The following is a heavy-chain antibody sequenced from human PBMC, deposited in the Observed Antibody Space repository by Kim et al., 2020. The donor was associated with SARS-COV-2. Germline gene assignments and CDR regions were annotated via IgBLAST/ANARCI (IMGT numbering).Heavy chain of an antibody. CDR2: IKQDGSEK. CDR3: ASPVRPTTHDAFDI. Sequence: GGSLRLSCAASGFTFSSYWMSWVRQAPGKGLEWVANIKQDGSEKYYVDSVKGRFTISRDNAKNSLYLQMNSLRAEDTAVYYCASPVRPTTHDAFDIWGQGTMVTVSS. J-gene: IGHJ3*02. CDR1: GFTFSSYW. V-gene: IGHV3-7*01. D-gene: IGHD2-15*01.